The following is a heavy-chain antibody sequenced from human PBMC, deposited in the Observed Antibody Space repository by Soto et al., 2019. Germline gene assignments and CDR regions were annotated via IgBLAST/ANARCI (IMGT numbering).Heavy chain of an antibody. Sequence: QLQLQESGPGLVKPSETLSLICTVSGGSITSSSYYWGWIRQPPGKGLEWIGSIYYSGTTKYNPSLMSRVTISVDTSENQFSMKLSSVTAADTAVYFCARQEKGSYYYVSTGVDVWGQGTTVTVSS. CDR2: IYYSGTT. V-gene: IGHV4-39*01. J-gene: IGHJ6*02. D-gene: IGHD3-22*01. CDR1: GGSITSSSYY. CDR3: ARQEKGSYYYVSTGVDV.